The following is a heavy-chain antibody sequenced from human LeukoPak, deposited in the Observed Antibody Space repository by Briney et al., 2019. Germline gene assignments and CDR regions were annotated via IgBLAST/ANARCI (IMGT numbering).Heavy chain of an antibody. V-gene: IGHV3-53*01. CDR2: LYSGGTT. CDR3: ARVVTSLGDIRY. CDR1: GFTVSSNY. J-gene: IGHJ4*02. Sequence: GGSLRLSCAASGFTVSSNYMSWVRQAPGKGPEWVSILYSGGTTHYADSVKGRFTISRDNSKNTLYLQMNSLRAEDTAVYYCARVVTSLGDIRYWGQGTLVTVSS. D-gene: IGHD3-10*01.